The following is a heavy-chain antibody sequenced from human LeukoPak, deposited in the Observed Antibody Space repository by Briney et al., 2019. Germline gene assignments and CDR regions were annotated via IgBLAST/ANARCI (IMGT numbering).Heavy chain of an antibody. V-gene: IGHV4-59*01. CDR1: GGCISSYY. CDR2: IYYSGST. CDR3: ARDGASSWYRYFDY. Sequence: SETLSLTCTVSGGCISSYYWSWIRQPPGKGLEWIGYIYYSGSTNYNPSLKSRVTISVDTSKNQFSLKLSSVTAADTAVYYCARDGASSWYRYFDYWGQGTLVTVSS. J-gene: IGHJ4*02. D-gene: IGHD6-13*01.